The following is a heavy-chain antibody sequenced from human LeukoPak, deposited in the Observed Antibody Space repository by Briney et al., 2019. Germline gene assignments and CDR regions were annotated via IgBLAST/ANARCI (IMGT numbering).Heavy chain of an antibody. J-gene: IGHJ6*02. CDR1: GFTVSSKY. CDR3: ASTAIAVAGTFGMDV. D-gene: IGHD6-19*01. Sequence: GRSLRLSCAASGFTVSSKYMTWVRQAPGKGLEWVSVIYSGGSTYYADSVKGRFTISRDNSKNTLYLQMNSLRAEDTAVYYCASTAIAVAGTFGMDVWGQGTTVTVSS. CDR2: IYSGGST. V-gene: IGHV3-53*01.